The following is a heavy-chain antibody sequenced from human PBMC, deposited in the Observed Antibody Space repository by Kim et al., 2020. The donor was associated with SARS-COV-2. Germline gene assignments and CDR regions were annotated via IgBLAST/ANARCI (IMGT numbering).Heavy chain of an antibody. J-gene: IGHJ4*02. CDR3: ARDFSSGWYAYFDY. D-gene: IGHD6-19*01. CDR1: GFTFSSYS. CDR2: ISSSSSYI. Sequence: GGSLRLSCAASGFTFSSYSMNWVRQAPGKGLEWVSSISSSSSYIYYADSVKGRFTISRDNAKNSLYLQMNSLRAEDTAVYYCARDFSSGWYAYFDYWGQGPLVTVSS. V-gene: IGHV3-21*01.